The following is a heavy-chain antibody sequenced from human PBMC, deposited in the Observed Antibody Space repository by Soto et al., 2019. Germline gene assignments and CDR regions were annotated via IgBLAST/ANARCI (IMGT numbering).Heavy chain of an antibody. D-gene: IGHD3-22*01. CDR1: GGSIGSSSYY. V-gene: IGHV4-39*01. CDR2: IHYSGTT. J-gene: IGHJ4*02. Sequence: QLQLQESGPGLVKPSETLSLTCTVSGGSIGSSSYYWAWIRQPPGRGLEWIGNIHYSGTTYYSPSLKSRITTSVDTSKNQFSLKLSSVSAADTAVYYCARRRYDHSGYSLLDYWGQGILVTVSS. CDR3: ARRRYDHSGYSLLDY.